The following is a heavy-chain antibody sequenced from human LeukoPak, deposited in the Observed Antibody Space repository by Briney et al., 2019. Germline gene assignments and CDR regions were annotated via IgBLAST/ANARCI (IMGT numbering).Heavy chain of an antibody. V-gene: IGHV5-51*01. Sequence: GESLKISCKGSGYSFTNYSIGWVRQMPGKGLEWMGIIYPDDSDTRYSPSFESQVIISVDKSISTAYLQCRSLKASDTAMYKCARQAEYTSGISYSIYYYYMDYWGKGTTVTVSS. CDR3: ARQAEYTSGISYSIYYYYMDY. J-gene: IGHJ6*03. CDR2: IYPDDSDT. CDR1: GYSFTNYS. D-gene: IGHD3-22*01.